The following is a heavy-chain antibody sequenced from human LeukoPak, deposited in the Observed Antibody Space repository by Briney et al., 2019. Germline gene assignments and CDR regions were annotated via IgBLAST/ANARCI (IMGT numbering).Heavy chain of an antibody. J-gene: IGHJ5*02. CDR1: GGSFSGYH. V-gene: IGHV4-34*01. Sequence: SETLSLTCAVYGGSFSGYHWSWIRQPPGKGLEWIGEINHSGSTNYNPSLKSRVTISVDTSKNQFSLKLSSVTAADTAVYYCARPRSTYSRALKDWFDPWGQGTLVTVSS. CDR2: INHSGST. D-gene: IGHD5-18*01. CDR3: ARPRSTYSRALKDWFDP.